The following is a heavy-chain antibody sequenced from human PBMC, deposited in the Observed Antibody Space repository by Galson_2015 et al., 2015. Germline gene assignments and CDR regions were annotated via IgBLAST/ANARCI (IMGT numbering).Heavy chain of an antibody. CDR3: TSQYQLLYRAYYYYYMDV. J-gene: IGHJ6*03. CDR2: IRSKANSYAT. D-gene: IGHD2-2*02. CDR1: GFTFSGSA. V-gene: IGHV3-73*01. Sequence: SLRLSCAASGFTFSGSAMHWVRQASGKGLEWVGRIRSKANSYATAYAASVKGRFTISRDDSKNTAYLQMNSLKTEDTAVYYCTSQYQLLYRAYYYYYMDVWGKGTTVTVSS.